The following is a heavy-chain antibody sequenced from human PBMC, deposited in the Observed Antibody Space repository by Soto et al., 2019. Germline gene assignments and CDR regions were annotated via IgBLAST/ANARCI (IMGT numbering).Heavy chain of an antibody. CDR2: ISSSSSYI. J-gene: IGHJ4*02. CDR3: ARGLYCISTSCRLDY. CDR1: GFTFSSYS. V-gene: IGHV3-21*01. D-gene: IGHD2-2*01. Sequence: GGSLRLSCAASGFTFSSYSMNWARQAPGKGLEWVSSISSSSSYIYYADSVKGRFTISRDNAKNSLYLQMNSLRAEDTAVYYCARGLYCISTSCRLDYWGQGTLVTVSS.